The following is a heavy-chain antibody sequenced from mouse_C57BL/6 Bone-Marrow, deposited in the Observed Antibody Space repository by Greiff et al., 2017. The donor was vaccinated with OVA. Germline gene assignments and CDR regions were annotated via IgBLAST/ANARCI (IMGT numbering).Heavy chain of an antibody. Sequence: QVQLKQPGAELVKPGASVKLSCKASGYTFTRYWMQWVKQRPGQGLAWIGEIDPSDSYTNYNQKFKGKATLPVDTSASTAYMQLSSRTSEDSAVYYCARERPLYYHRENYALDYWGQGTAATVSS. CDR3: ARERPLYYHRENYALDY. CDR1: GYTFTRYW. V-gene: IGHV1-50*01. D-gene: IGHD1-1*01. CDR2: IDPSDSYT. J-gene: IGHJ4*01.